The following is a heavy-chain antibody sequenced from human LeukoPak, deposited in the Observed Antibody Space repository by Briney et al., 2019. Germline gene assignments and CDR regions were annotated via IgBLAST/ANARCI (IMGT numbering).Heavy chain of an antibody. J-gene: IGHJ5*02. V-gene: IGHV1-69*13. Sequence: SVKVSCKASGGTFSSYAISWVRQAPRQGLEWMGGIIPIFGTANYAQKFQGRVTITADESTSTAYMELSSLRSEDTAVYYCARDTLELRDGWFDPWGQGTLVTVSS. CDR2: IIPIFGTA. CDR1: GGTFSSYA. CDR3: ARDTLELRDGWFDP. D-gene: IGHD1-7*01.